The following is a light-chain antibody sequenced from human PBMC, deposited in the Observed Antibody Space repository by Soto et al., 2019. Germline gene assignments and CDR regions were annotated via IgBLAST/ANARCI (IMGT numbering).Light chain of an antibody. CDR3: QQYDNLPLT. CDR1: QDISNY. CDR2: DAS. J-gene: IGKJ4*01. Sequence: DIQMTQSPSSRSASVGDRVTITFQASQDISNYLNWYQQKPGKAPKLLIYDASNLETGVPSRFSGSGSGTDFTFTISRLQPEDIATYYCQQYDNLPLTFGGGTKVDIK. V-gene: IGKV1-33*01.